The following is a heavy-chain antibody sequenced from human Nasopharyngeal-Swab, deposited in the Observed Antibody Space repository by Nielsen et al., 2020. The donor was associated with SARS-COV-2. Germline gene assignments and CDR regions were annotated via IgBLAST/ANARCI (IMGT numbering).Heavy chain of an antibody. CDR3: ERGFIVATIFHYYYYMDV. J-gene: IGHJ6*03. CDR1: GYTFTSYD. V-gene: IGHV1-8*01. Sequence: ASVKVSCKASGYTFTSYDINWVRQATGQGLEWMGWMNPNSGNTGYAQKFQGRVTMTRNTSISTAYMELSSLRSEDTAVYYCERGFIVATIFHYYYYMDVWGKGTTVTVSS. CDR2: MNPNSGNT. D-gene: IGHD5-12*01.